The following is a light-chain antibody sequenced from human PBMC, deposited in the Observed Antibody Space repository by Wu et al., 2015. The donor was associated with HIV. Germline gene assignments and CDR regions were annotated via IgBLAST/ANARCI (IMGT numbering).Light chain of an antibody. V-gene: IGKV1-39*01. CDR1: QSISRY. CDR2: AAS. J-gene: IGKJ2*01. CDR3: QLSHSTPPYT. Sequence: DIQMTQSPSSLSASVGDRVTITCRASQSISRYLNWYQQKPRKAPKLLIYAASTLQSGVPSRFSGSGSGTDFTLTISSLHPEDFATYYCQLSHSTPPYTFGQGTKLEIK.